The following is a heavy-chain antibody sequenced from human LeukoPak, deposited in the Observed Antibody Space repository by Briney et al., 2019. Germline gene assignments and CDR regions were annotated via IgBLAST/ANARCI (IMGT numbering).Heavy chain of an antibody. D-gene: IGHD2-15*01. Sequence: ASVKVSCKASGYTFISYGISWVRHAPGQGLEWMGWISGYNGNTNYAQRFQGRVTMTTDTSTSTAYLELRRLRSDDTAIYYCAREFCSGGGCYYYGMDVWGQGTTVTVS. CDR1: GYTFISYG. J-gene: IGHJ6*02. CDR2: ISGYNGNT. CDR3: AREFCSGGGCYYYGMDV. V-gene: IGHV1-18*01.